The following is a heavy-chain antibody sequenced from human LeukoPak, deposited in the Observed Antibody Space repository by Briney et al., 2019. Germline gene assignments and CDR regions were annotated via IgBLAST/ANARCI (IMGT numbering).Heavy chain of an antibody. CDR2: INPNSGGT. J-gene: IGHJ3*02. CDR1: GYTFTGYY. V-gene: IGHV1-2*02. Sequence: GASVKVSCKASGYTFTGYYMHWVRQAPGQGLEWMGWINPNSGGTNHAQKFQGRVTMTRDTSISTAYMELSRLRSGDTAVYCCARGNCSGGSCYSAAFDIWGQGTMVTVSS. D-gene: IGHD2-15*01. CDR3: ARGNCSGGSCYSAAFDI.